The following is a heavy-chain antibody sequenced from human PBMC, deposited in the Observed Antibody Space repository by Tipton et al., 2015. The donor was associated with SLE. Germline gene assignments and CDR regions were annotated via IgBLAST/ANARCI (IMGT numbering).Heavy chain of an antibody. V-gene: IGHV3-7*01. CDR3: ARVKFRTYYYDTGNEAFDI. Sequence: LRLSCVASAFTFSSYSMAWVRQVPGKGLEWVANINHDGSEKHYADSVKGRFTISRDNAKNSLYLQVNSLRAEDTAVYYCARVKFRTYYYDTGNEAFDIWGQGTMVTVSS. CDR2: INHDGSEK. J-gene: IGHJ3*02. CDR1: AFTFSSYS. D-gene: IGHD3-22*01.